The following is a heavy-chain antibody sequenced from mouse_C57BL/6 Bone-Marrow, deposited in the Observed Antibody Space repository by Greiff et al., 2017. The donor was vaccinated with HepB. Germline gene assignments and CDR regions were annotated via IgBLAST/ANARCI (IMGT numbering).Heavy chain of an antibody. CDR2: INPNNGGT. CDR1: GYTFTDYY. J-gene: IGHJ2*01. V-gene: IGHV1-26*01. Sequence: LVKPGASVKISCKASGYTFTDYYMNWVKQSHGKSLEWIGDINPNNGGTSYNQKFKGKATLTVDKSSSTAYMELRSLTSEDSAVYYCARPPYFDYWGQGTTLTVSS. CDR3: ARPPYFDY.